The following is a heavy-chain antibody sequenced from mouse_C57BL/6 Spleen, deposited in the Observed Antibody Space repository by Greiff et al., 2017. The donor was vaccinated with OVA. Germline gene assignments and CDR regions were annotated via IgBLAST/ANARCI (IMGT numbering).Heavy chain of an antibody. Sequence: EVKLVESGAELVRPGASVKLSCTASGFHIKDYYMHWVKQRPEQGLEWIGRIDPEDGDTEYAPKFQGKATMTADTSSNTAYLQLSSLTSEDTAVYYCTTPYGNYVYYFDYWGQGTTLTVSS. D-gene: IGHD2-1*01. CDR1: GFHIKDYY. V-gene: IGHV14-1*01. CDR2: IDPEDGDT. J-gene: IGHJ2*01. CDR3: TTPYGNYVYYFDY.